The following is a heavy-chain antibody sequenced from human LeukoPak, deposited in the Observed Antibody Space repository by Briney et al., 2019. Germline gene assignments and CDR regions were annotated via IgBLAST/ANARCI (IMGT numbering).Heavy chain of an antibody. D-gene: IGHD1-7*01. J-gene: IGHJ4*02. CDR3: ARCLTGTTLDFDY. CDR2: INAGNGNT. CDR1: GYTFTSYA. V-gene: IGHV1-3*01. Sequence: ASVKVSCTASGYTFTSYAMHWVRQAPGQRLEWMGWINAGNGNTKYSQKFQGRVTITRDTSASTAYMELSSLRSEDTAVYYCARCLTGTTLDFDYWGQGTLVTVSS.